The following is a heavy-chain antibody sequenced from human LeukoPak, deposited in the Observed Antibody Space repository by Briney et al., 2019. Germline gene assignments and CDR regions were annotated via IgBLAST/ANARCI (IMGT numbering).Heavy chain of an antibody. J-gene: IGHJ4*02. CDR3: ARGSEAAAGAFDY. V-gene: IGHV3-33*01. CDR2: VWYDGNNK. D-gene: IGHD6-13*01. Sequence: PGRSLRLSCAASGFTFRSYGMHWVRQAPGKGLEWVAIVWYDGNNKYYADSVKGRFTVSRGNSKATVSLQLNSLRAEDTAVYYCARGSEAAAGAFDYWGQGALVTVPS. CDR1: GFTFRSYG.